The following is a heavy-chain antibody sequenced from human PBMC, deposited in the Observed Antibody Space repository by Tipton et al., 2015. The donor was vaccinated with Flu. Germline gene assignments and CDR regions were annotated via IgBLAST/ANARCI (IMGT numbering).Heavy chain of an antibody. D-gene: IGHD2-2*01. J-gene: IGHJ4*02. CDR1: GYTFRRHY. CDR2: INPGDGST. V-gene: IGHV1-46*04. Sequence: QLVQSGAGVKKPGASVKVSCKASGYTFRRHYIHWVRQAPGQGLEWMGIINPGDGSTTYAQKLQGRVTMIRDTSTSTVYMELSSLRSEDTAVYFCARPGGPAAVNPFSYFDFWGQGTLVTVSS. CDR3: ARPGGPAAVNPFSYFDF.